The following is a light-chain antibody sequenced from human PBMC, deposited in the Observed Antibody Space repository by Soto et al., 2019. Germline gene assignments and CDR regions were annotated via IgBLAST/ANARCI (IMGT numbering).Light chain of an antibody. J-gene: IGKJ4*01. Sequence: EIVLTQSPATLSLSPGERATLSCRASQSVSSYLAWYQQKPGQAPRLLIYDASNRATGIPARFSGSGSGTDCTLTISSREPEDFAVYYCQQRSNWPTFGGGTKVEIK. V-gene: IGKV3-11*01. CDR2: DAS. CDR3: QQRSNWPT. CDR1: QSVSSY.